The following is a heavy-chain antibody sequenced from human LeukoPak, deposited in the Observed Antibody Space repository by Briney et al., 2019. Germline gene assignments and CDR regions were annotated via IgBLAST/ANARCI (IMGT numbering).Heavy chain of an antibody. CDR1: VYTFTSYA. J-gene: IGHJ6*03. D-gene: IGHD3-10*02. CDR2: IIPIFCTA. CDR3: AELGITMIGGV. Sequence: SVKVSFKASVYTFTSYAMNSVRQAPGQGLEWMGGIIPIFCTANYAQKFQGRVTITADESTSTAYMELSSLRAEDTAVYYCAELGITMIGGVWGKGPTDTIS. V-gene: IGHV1-69*13.